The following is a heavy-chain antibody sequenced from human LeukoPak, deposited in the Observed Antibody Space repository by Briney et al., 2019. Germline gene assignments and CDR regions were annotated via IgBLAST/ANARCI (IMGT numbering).Heavy chain of an antibody. CDR1: GGSISSYY. Sequence: SETLSLTCTVSGGSISSYYWSWIRQPPGKGLEWIGHIYYSGSTNYNPSLKSRVTISVDASKNQFSLKLSSVTAADTAVYYCARVDMRREYYYYGMDVWGQGTAVTVS. D-gene: IGHD2-2*03. J-gene: IGHJ6*02. CDR3: ARVDMRREYYYYGMDV. V-gene: IGHV4-59*01. CDR2: IYYSGST.